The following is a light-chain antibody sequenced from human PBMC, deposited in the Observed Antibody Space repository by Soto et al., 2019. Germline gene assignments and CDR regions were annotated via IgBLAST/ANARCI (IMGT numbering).Light chain of an antibody. CDR3: QQYHSWT. J-gene: IGKJ1*01. V-gene: IGKV1-5*03. CDR1: QSISSW. CDR2: TAS. Sequence: DIQMTQSPSTLSGSVGDRVTITCRASQSISSWLAWYQQKPGKAPKLLIYTASSLQSGVPSRFSGSGSGTEFTLTISSLQPDDFATYYCQQYHSWTFGQGTKV.